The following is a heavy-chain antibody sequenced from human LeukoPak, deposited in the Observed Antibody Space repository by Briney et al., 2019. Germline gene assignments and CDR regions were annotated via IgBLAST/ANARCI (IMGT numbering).Heavy chain of an antibody. D-gene: IGHD1-1*01. CDR1: GFTVSSNY. CDR3: ARELRENGAFDI. J-gene: IGHJ3*02. V-gene: IGHV3-53*01. CDR2: IYSDGST. Sequence: GGSLRLSCAASGFTVSSNYMSWVRQAPGKGLEWVSEIYSDGSTYYAASVKGRFSISRDNSKNTVYLQMNSLRAEDTAVYYCARELRENGAFDIWGQGTMVTVSS.